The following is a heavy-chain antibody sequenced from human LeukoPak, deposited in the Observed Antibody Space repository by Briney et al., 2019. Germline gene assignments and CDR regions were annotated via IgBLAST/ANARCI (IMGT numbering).Heavy chain of an antibody. CDR2: ISGSGSST. D-gene: IGHD3-10*01. J-gene: IGHJ4*02. Sequence: AGGSLRLSCAASGFIFSNYAMSWVRQAPGKGLEWVSGISGSGSSTYYADSVRGRFTISRDNPKNTLYLQMNSLRAEDTAIYYCAKERPQAVRYFDYWGQGTLVTVSS. CDR3: AKERPQAVRYFDY. V-gene: IGHV3-23*01. CDR1: GFIFSNYA.